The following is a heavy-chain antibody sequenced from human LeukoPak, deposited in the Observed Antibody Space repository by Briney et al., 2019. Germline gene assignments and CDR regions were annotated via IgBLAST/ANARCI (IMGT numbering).Heavy chain of an antibody. D-gene: IGHD6-13*01. CDR2: IIPIFGTA. V-gene: IGHV1-69*05. CDR1: GGTFSSYA. J-gene: IGHJ6*03. CDR3: ARAAGSSSPGYMDV. Sequence: ASVKVSCKASGGTFSSYAISWVRQALGQGLEWMGGIIPIFGTANYAQKFQGRVTITTDESTSTAYMELSSLRSEDTAVYYCARAAGSSSPGYMDVWGKGTTVTVSS.